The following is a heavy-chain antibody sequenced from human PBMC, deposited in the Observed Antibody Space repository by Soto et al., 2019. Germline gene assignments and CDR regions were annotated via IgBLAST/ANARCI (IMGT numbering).Heavy chain of an antibody. CDR1: GGSISSGGYY. CDR3: ATFLTMVRGAFFPVGWFDP. CDR2: IYYSGST. Sequence: QVQLQESGPGLVKPSQTLSLTCTVSGGSISSGGYYWSWIRQHPGKVLEWIGYIYYSGSTYYNQSLHIRFTISLDTSKHQYLLKLSSVTDADEAVYYCATFLTMVRGAFFPVGWFDPLGQGTLVTVSS. D-gene: IGHD3-10*01. J-gene: IGHJ5*02. V-gene: IGHV4-31*03.